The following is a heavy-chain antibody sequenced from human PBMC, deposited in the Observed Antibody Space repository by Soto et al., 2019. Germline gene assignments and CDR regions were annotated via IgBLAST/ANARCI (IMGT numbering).Heavy chain of an antibody. D-gene: IGHD3-16*02. Sequence: GASVKVSCKASGYTFTSYGISWVRQAPGQGLEWMGWISAYNGNTNYAQKLQGRVTMTTDTSTSTAYMELRSLRSDDTAVYYCARIPPVITFGGVIVKRYDIWGQGTLVTVSS. J-gene: IGHJ4*02. CDR2: ISAYNGNT. CDR3: ARIPPVITFGGVIVKRYDI. CDR1: GYTFTSYG. V-gene: IGHV1-18*01.